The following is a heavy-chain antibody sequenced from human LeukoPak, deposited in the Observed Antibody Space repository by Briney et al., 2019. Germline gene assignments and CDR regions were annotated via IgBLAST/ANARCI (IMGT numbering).Heavy chain of an antibody. Sequence: SETLSLTCTVSDYSISSGYYWGWIRQPPGKGLEWIGSIYHNGNTYYNPSLKSRVTVSRDTSKNQFSLNLSSVTAADTAVYYCARATPKGYYFDFWGLGTLVTVSS. V-gene: IGHV4-38-2*02. CDR1: DYSISSGYY. J-gene: IGHJ4*02. CDR3: ARATPKGYYFDF. CDR2: IYHNGNT.